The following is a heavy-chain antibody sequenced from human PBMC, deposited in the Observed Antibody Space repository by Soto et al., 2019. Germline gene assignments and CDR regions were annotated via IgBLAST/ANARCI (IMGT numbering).Heavy chain of an antibody. CDR1: GFTFSSYS. CDR2: IRSGSSYI. D-gene: IGHD5-12*01. CDR3: ARSSGGSWKLWNYYGMDV. V-gene: IGHV3-21*06. Sequence: EVQLVESGGGLVKPGGSLRLSCAASGFTFSSYSMNWFRQAPGKGLEWASSIRSGSSYIYNADSVKGRFTISRDNAKNSLYLQMNSLRAEDTAVYYCARSSGGSWKLWNYYGMDVWGQGTTVTVSS. J-gene: IGHJ6*02.